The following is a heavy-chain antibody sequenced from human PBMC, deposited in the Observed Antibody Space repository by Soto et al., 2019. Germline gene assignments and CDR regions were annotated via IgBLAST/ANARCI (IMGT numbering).Heavy chain of an antibody. J-gene: IGHJ4*02. CDR3: AGSYYDILTGRNFDY. CDR2: IYSGGST. D-gene: IGHD3-9*01. CDR1: GFTVSSNY. Sequence: PVGSLRLSCAASGFTVSSNYMSWVRQAPGKGLEWVSVIYSGGSTYYADSVKGRFTISRDNSKNTLYLQMNSLRAEDTAVYYCAGSYYDILTGRNFDYWGQGALVTVSS. V-gene: IGHV3-53*01.